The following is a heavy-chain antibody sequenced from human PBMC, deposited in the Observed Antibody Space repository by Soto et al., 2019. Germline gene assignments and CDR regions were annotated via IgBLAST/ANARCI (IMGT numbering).Heavy chain of an antibody. D-gene: IGHD1-26*01. CDR3: VQDRGSGSHPSNWFDP. CDR1: GFTFSSYA. V-gene: IGHV3-64D*06. CDR2: ISSNGGST. Sequence: GGSLRLSCSASGFTFSSYAMHWVRQAPGKGLEYVSAISSNGGSTYYADSVKGRFTISRDNSKNTLYLQMSSLRAEDTAVYYCVQDRGSGSHPSNWFDPWGQGTLVTVSS. J-gene: IGHJ5*02.